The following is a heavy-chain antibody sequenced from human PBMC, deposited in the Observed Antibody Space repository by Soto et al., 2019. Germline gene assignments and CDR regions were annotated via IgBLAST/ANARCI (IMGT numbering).Heavy chain of an antibody. J-gene: IGHJ6*02. D-gene: IGHD1-26*01. CDR3: ARQEGATVLFYYGMDV. V-gene: IGHV5-51*01. CDR1: GYNFTNYW. Sequence: GESLKISCKGSGYNFTNYWIGWVRQMPGKGLDWMGILYPGESDTKYSPSFQGQVNISADKSISAAYLQWSSLKASDTAMYYCARQEGATVLFYYGMDVWGQGTTVTVSS. CDR2: LYPGESDT.